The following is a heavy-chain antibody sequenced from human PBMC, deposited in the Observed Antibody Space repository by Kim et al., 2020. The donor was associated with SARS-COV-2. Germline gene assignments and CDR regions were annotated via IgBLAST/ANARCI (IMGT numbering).Heavy chain of an antibody. J-gene: IGHJ6*02. CDR1: GYTFTSYA. CDR3: ARLSRGYYYYYGMDV. V-gene: IGHV1-3*01. Sequence: ASVKVSCKASGYTFTSYAMHWVRQAPGQRLEWMGWINAGNGNTKYSQKFQGRVTITRDTSASTAYMELSSLRSEDTAVYYCARLSRGYYYYYGMDVWGQGTTVTVSS. CDR2: INAGNGNT. D-gene: IGHD3-16*02.